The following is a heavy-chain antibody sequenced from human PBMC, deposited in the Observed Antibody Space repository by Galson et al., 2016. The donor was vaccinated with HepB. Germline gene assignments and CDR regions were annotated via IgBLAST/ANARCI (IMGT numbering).Heavy chain of an antibody. CDR2: IWYDGSNK. CDR1: GFTFSSYG. J-gene: IGHJ6*02. Sequence: SLRLSCAASGFTFSSYGMHWVRQAPGKELEWVAIIWYDGSNKYYADSVKGRFTISRDNSINTLCLQMNSLRAEDTDVYYCAKDGGDSSGGMDVWGQGTTVTVSS. V-gene: IGHV3-33*06. CDR3: AKDGGDSSGGMDV. D-gene: IGHD2-21*02.